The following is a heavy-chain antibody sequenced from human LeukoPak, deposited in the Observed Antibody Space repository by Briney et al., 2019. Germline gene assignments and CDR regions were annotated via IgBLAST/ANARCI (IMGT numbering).Heavy chain of an antibody. D-gene: IGHD3-22*01. V-gene: IGHV1-69*05. CDR3: ASSPYYDSSGYYSYYFDY. Sequence: SVKVSCKASGGTFSSYAISWVRQAPGQGLEWMGGIIPIFGTANYAQKFQGRVTITTDESTSTAYMELSSLRSEDTAVYYCASSPYYDSSGYYSYYFDYWGQGTLVTVSS. J-gene: IGHJ4*02. CDR1: GGTFSSYA. CDR2: IIPIFGTA.